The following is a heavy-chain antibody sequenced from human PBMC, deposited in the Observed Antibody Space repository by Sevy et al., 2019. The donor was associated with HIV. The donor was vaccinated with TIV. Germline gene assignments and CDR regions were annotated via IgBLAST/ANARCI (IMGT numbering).Heavy chain of an antibody. D-gene: IGHD3-10*01. Sequence: GGSLRLSCAASGFTFSNAWMSWVRQAPGKGLEWVGRIKSKTDGGTTDYAAPVKGRFTISDDDSKNTPYLKINSLKTEDTATYYCTKDSKHRGPSALLDYWGQGTLVTVSS. J-gene: IGHJ4*02. CDR2: IKSKTDGGTT. CDR1: GFTFSNAW. CDR3: TKDSKHRGPSALLDY. V-gene: IGHV3-15*01.